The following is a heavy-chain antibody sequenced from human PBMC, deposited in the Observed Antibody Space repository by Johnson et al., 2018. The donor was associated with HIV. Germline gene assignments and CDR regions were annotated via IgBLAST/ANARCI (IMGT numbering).Heavy chain of an antibody. CDR3: AKDNIVVVSRDAFDI. J-gene: IGHJ3*02. CDR2: ISYDGSNK. V-gene: IGHV3-30*04. Sequence: QEKLVESGGGVVQPGRSLRLSCAASGFTFSSYAMHWVRQAPGKGLEWVAVISYDGSNKYYADSVKGRFTISRDNSKNTLYLQMNSLRAEDTAVYYCAKDNIVVVSRDAFDIWGQGTMVTVSS. D-gene: IGHD2-15*01. CDR1: GFTFSSYA.